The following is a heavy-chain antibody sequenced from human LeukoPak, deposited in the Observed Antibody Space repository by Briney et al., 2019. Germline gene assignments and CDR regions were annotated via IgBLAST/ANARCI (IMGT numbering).Heavy chain of an antibody. CDR1: GGTFSSHA. CDR3: ARGDSGYDYGFDN. D-gene: IGHD5-12*01. V-gene: IGHV1-69*05. Sequence: ASVKVSCRASGGTFSSHAISWVRQAPGQGLEWVGGIIPIFGTTNYAQKFQGRVTITTDESTSTGYMELRSLRSDDTAVYYCARGDSGYDYGFDNWGQGTLVTVSS. CDR2: IIPIFGTT. J-gene: IGHJ4*02.